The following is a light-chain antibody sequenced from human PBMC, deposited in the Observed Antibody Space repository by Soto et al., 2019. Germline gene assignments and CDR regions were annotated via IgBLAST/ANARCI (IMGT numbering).Light chain of an antibody. J-gene: IGKJ1*01. V-gene: IGKV1-5*01. CDR2: DAS. Sequence: DIHMTQSPSTLSASVGDRVTLTCRASQSISSWLAWYQQKPGKAPKLLIYDASSLESGVPSRFSGSGYGTEFNLTISSLQTDDFATYYCQQYNSYSRTFGQGTKVDIK. CDR1: QSISSW. CDR3: QQYNSYSRT.